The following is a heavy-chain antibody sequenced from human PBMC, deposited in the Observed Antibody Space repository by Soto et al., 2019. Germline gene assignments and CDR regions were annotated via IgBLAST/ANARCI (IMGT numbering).Heavy chain of an antibody. CDR2: IYHSGTT. CDR3: ARSSGNYGIDY. J-gene: IGHJ4*02. Sequence: PSETLSLTCAVSGYSISSGYYWGWIRQPPGKGLEWIGSIYHSGTTYYNASLKSRVTISVDTSKNLFSLKLSSVTAADTAVYYCARSSGNYGIDYWGQGTLVTVSS. D-gene: IGHD1-26*01. CDR1: GYSISSGYY. V-gene: IGHV4-38-2*01.